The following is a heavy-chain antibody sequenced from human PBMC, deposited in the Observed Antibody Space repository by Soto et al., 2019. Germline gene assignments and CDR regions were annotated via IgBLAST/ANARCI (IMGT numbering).Heavy chain of an antibody. CDR2: IYYTGKT. CDR3: GRDLTSNANCIDP. CDR1: RASINYGGYF. D-gene: IGHD2-2*01. Sequence: PSETLSLTCTVSRASINYGGYFWNWIRQRPGKGLEWMGYIYYTGKTYYNPSLESRLTMSVDRSKNQFSLRLTSVTAADTAVYFCGRDLTSNANCIDPWGQGTLVTVSS. V-gene: IGHV4-31*03. J-gene: IGHJ5*02.